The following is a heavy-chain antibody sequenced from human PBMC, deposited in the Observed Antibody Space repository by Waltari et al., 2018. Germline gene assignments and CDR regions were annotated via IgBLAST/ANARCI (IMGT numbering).Heavy chain of an antibody. D-gene: IGHD6-19*01. CDR1: GFTFSDYW. CDR3: ATNDGWSPGGNY. J-gene: IGHJ4*02. Sequence: EVHLVESGGGLVQPGGSLRLSCVASGFTFSDYWMSWVRQAPGKGREWLGNIKEDGGTKNYVDSVKCRFTISRDNAKNSLYLQMNSLRAEDTAVYYCATNDGWSPGGNYWGQGTLVTVSS. CDR2: IKEDGGTK. V-gene: IGHV3-7*01.